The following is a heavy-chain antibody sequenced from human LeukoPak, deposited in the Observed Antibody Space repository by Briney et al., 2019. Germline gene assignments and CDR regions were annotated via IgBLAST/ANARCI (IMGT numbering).Heavy chain of an antibody. J-gene: IGHJ3*02. D-gene: IGHD3-22*01. CDR3: PRESAPYDSSGSRGAFDI. V-gene: IGHV4-4*07. Sequence: SETLSLTCTVSGGSISSYYWSWIRQPAGEGLEWIGRIYTSGTPNYNPSLKLRVTMSVDTSTNKFSLKPSSVTAADTAVYYCPRESAPYDSSGSRGAFDIWGQGTMVTVSS. CDR1: GGSISSYY. CDR2: IYTSGTP.